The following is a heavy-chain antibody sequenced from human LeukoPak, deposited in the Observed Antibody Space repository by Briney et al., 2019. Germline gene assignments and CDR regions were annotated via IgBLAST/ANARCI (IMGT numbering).Heavy chain of an antibody. V-gene: IGHV4-59*01. Sequence: SSETLSLTCTVSGGSISNYYWSWIRQPPGKGLEWIGYVSYSGSTNCNPSLESRVTILVDTSKNQFSLKLSSVTAADTAVYYCARDRTDCSGGSCGGWFDPWGQGTLVTVSS. CDR3: ARDRTDCSGGSCGGWFDP. CDR2: VSYSGST. D-gene: IGHD2-15*01. J-gene: IGHJ5*02. CDR1: GGSISNYY.